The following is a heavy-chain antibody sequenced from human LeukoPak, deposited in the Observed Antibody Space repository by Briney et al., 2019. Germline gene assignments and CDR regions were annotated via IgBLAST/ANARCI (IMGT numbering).Heavy chain of an antibody. D-gene: IGHD6-19*01. CDR2: VYYSGST. CDR1: GGSISSYY. CDR3: AREYSSGWSGTGY. V-gene: IGHV4-59*01. Sequence: SETLSLTCTVSGGSISSYYWSWLRQPPGKGLEWIGYVYYSGSTNYNPSLESRVTISVDTSKNQFSLKLSSVTAADTAVYYCAREYSSGWSGTGYWGQGTLVAVSS. J-gene: IGHJ4*02.